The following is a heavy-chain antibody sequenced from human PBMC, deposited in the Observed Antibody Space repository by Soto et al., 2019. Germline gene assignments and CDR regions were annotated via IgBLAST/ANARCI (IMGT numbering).Heavy chain of an antibody. CDR2: VYTSGNS. D-gene: IGHD1-7*01. CDR3: VTETVDNWTYEVY. J-gene: IGHJ4*02. Sequence: QVQLQESGPGLVKPSETLSLTCTVSGGSIIHYSCSWIRQSAGKGLEWIGRVYTSGNSHYNPSLRSLVSISVDKSRNQFSLRVTSVSAADTSLYYCVTETVDNWTYEVYWGQGTPVTVSS. V-gene: IGHV4-4*07. CDR1: GGSIIHYS.